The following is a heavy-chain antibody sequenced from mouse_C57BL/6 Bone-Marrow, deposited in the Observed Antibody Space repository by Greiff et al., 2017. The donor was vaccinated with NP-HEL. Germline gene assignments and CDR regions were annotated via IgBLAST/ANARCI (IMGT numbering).Heavy chain of an antibody. V-gene: IGHV1-59*01. Sequence: QVQLQQPGAELVRPGTSVKLSCKASGYTFTSYWMHWVKQRPGQGLEWIGVVDTSDSYNNYTQKFKGKATLTVDTSSSTAYRQLSSLTSEDSAVYYCATIYYYGSSYWVAYWGQGTLVTVSA. D-gene: IGHD1-1*01. CDR3: ATIYYYGSSYWVAY. J-gene: IGHJ3*01. CDR1: GYTFTSYW. CDR2: VDTSDSYN.